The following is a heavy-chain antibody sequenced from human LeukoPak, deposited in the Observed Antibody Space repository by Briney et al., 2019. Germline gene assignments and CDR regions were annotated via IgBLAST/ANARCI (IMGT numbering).Heavy chain of an antibody. Sequence: SGGSLRLSCAASGFTFSTYWMHWVRQAPGDGLVWVSRINSDGSNTYYADSVKGRFTISRDNAKNTLYLQMNSLRAEDTAVYYCASEVRWQRDYWGQGTLVTVSS. J-gene: IGHJ4*02. D-gene: IGHD4-23*01. V-gene: IGHV3-74*01. CDR2: INSDGSNT. CDR1: GFTFSTYW. CDR3: ASEVRWQRDY.